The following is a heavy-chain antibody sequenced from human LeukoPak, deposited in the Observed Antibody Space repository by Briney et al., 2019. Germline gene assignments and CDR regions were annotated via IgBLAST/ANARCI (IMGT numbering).Heavy chain of an antibody. CDR1: GGSFSGYY. CDR3: AMMTTVTRAADY. D-gene: IGHD4-17*01. Sequence: SETLSLTCAVYGGSFSGYYWSWIRHPPGKGLEWIGEINHSGSTNYNPSLKSRVTISVDTSKNQFSLKLSSVTAADTAVYYCAMMTTVTRAADYWGQGTLVTVSS. J-gene: IGHJ4*02. CDR2: INHSGST. V-gene: IGHV4-34*01.